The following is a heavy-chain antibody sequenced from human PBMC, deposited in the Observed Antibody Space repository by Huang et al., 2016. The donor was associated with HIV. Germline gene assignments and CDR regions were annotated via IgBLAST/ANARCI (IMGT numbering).Heavy chain of an antibody. D-gene: IGHD6-19*01. Sequence: QVQVVESGGGVVQPGGSLRLSCAASGFTFSGYGMHWGRQAPGKGREGVALIRHDGNNKYYADSVKGRFTVSRDTSKNTLYLHMNSLRPADTSVYYCVKETVQWLVTYWGQGTLVTVSS. V-gene: IGHV3-30*02. J-gene: IGHJ4*02. CDR1: GFTFSGYG. CDR3: VKETVQWLVTY. CDR2: IRHDGNNK.